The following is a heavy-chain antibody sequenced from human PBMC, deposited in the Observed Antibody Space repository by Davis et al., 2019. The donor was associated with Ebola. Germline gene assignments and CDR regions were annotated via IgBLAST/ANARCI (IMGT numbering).Heavy chain of an antibody. J-gene: IGHJ4*02. CDR2: INPDAKEI. CDR3: ARDRAYSAFDY. V-gene: IGHV3-7*01. D-gene: IGHD5-12*01. CDR1: GFPFRESW. Sequence: GESLKTSCACPGFPFRESWMSRVRQAPGQGLQWVASINPDAKEIYYVDSVKGRFTISRDNARNSLFLQINRLGADDTAIYSCARDRAYSAFDYWGRGTLVTVST.